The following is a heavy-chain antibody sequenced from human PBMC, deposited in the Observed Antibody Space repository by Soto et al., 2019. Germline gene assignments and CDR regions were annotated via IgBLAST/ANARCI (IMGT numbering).Heavy chain of an antibody. J-gene: IGHJ6*02. V-gene: IGHV4-59*01. Sequence: SETLSLTCTVSCGSISSYYWSWIRQPPGKGLEWIGYIYYSGSTNYNPSLKSRVTISVDTSKNQFSLKLSSVTAADTAVYYCAREQGSGAAGRVGMDVWGQGTTVTVSS. CDR1: CGSISSYY. CDR2: IYYSGST. D-gene: IGHD6-13*01. CDR3: AREQGSGAAGRVGMDV.